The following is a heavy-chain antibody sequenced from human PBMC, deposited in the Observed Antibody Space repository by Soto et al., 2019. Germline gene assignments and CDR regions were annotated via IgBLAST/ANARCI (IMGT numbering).Heavy chain of an antibody. V-gene: IGHV4-4*02. CDR2: IYHHGIT. CDR1: GGSISSTHS. J-gene: IGHJ5*02. D-gene: IGHD1-1*01. Sequence: SETLSLTCAVSGGSISSTHSWSWVRQPPGGALEWIGEIYHHGITNYNSSLKSRVTLSVDTSKNQISLNLTSVTAADRAVYYCAREGSHSAYNFAIGIQLWACDRWGQGLPVTVSS. CDR3: AREGSHSAYNFAIGIQLWACDR.